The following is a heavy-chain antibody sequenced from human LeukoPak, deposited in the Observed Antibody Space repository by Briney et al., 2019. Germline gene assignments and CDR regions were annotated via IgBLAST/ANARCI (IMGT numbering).Heavy chain of an antibody. CDR2: IWYDGSNK. D-gene: IGHD6-6*01. J-gene: IGHJ3*02. Sequence: PGGSLRLSCAASGFTFSSYGMHWVRQAPGKGLEWVAVIWYDGSNKYYADSVKGRFIISRDNSKNTLHLQINSLRTDDTAVYYCARTSSSASWGTFDIWGQGTMVTVAS. CDR1: GFTFSSYG. V-gene: IGHV3-33*01. CDR3: ARTSSSASWGTFDI.